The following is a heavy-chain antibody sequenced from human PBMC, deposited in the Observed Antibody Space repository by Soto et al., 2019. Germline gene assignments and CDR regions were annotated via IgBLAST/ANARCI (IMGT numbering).Heavy chain of an antibody. CDR3: ARDASPVAAAATNLVFEY. D-gene: IGHD6-13*01. J-gene: IGHJ4*02. CDR2: INPNSGGT. V-gene: IGHV1-2*04. CDR1: GYTFTGYY. Sequence: GASVKVSCKASGYTFTGYYMHWVRQAPGQGLEWMGWINPNSGGTNYAQKFQGWVTMTRDTSISTAYMELSRLRSDDTAVYYCARDASPVAAAATNLVFEYWGQGTLVTVSS.